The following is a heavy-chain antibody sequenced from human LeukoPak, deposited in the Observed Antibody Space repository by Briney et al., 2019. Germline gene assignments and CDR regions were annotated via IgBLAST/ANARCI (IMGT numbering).Heavy chain of an antibody. D-gene: IGHD5-12*01. J-gene: IGHJ4*02. CDR3: ARESGAITH. CDR2: ISYDGSNK. V-gene: IGHV3-30-3*01. CDR1: GFTFSSYA. Sequence: GRSLRLSCAASGFTFSSYAMHWVRQAPGKGLEWVAVISYDGSNKYYADSVKGRFTISRDNAKNSLYLQMNSLRAEDTAVYYCARESGAITHWGQGTLVTVSS.